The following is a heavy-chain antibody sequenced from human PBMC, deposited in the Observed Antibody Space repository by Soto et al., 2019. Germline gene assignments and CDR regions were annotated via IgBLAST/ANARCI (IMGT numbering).Heavy chain of an antibody. CDR3: ARDGCGGDCYSDY. Sequence: QVQLVESGGGVVQPGRSLRLSCAASGFTFSSYGMHWVRQAPGKGLEWVAVIWYDGSNKYYADSVKGRFTISRDNSKNTLYLQMNSLRAEDTAMYYCARDGCGGDCYSDYWGQGTLVTVSS. CDR1: GFTFSSYG. J-gene: IGHJ4*02. D-gene: IGHD2-21*02. CDR2: IWYDGSNK. V-gene: IGHV3-33*01.